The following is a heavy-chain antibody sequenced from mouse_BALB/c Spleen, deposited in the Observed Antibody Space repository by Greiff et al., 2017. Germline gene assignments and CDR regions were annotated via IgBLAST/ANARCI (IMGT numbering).Heavy chain of an antibody. CDR2: INPYNDGT. J-gene: IGHJ1*01. Sequence: VQLLQSGPDLVKPGASRKMSCKASGYTFTSYVMHWVKQKPGQGLEWIGYINPYNDGTKYNEKFKGKATLTTDNSSSTVCMELSSLTSEDSAVYYCARSYYGNYDWYIDVWGAGTTVTVSS. CDR3: ARSYYGNYDWYIDV. D-gene: IGHD2-10*01. V-gene: IGHV1-14*01. CDR1: GYTFTSYV.